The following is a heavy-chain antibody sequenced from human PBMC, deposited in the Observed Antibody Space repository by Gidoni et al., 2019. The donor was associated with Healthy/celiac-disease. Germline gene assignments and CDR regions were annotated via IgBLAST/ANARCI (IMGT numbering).Heavy chain of an antibody. V-gene: IGHV3-33*01. CDR1: GFTFSSYG. D-gene: IGHD3-10*01. J-gene: IGHJ4*02. CDR2: IWYDGSNK. Sequence: QVQLVESGGGVVQPGRSLRLSCAASGFTFSSYGMHWVRQAPGKGLEWVAVIWYDGSNKYYADSVKGRFTISRDNSKNTLYLQMNSMRAEDTAVYYCARDSRFGDKYYFDYWGQGTLVTVSS. CDR3: ARDSRFGDKYYFDY.